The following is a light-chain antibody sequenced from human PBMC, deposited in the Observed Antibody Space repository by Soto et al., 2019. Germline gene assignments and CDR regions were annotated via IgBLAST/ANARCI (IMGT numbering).Light chain of an antibody. Sequence: QSVLTQPPSASESPGQSVTISCTGTSSDVGGYNYVSWYQQHPGKAPRLMIYEVSKRPSGVPDRFSGSKSGSTASLTVSGLQAEDEADYYCSSYAGSNTYVFGTGTKVTVL. CDR1: SSDVGGYNY. J-gene: IGLJ1*01. V-gene: IGLV2-8*01. CDR2: EVS. CDR3: SSYAGSNTYV.